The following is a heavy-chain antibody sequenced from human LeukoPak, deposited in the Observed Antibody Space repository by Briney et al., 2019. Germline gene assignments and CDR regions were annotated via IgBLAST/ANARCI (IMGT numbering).Heavy chain of an antibody. CDR2: IYHSGST. Sequence: PSGTLSLTCAVSGGSISSSNWWSWVRQPPGKGLEWIGEIYHSGSTNYNPSLKSRVTISVDKSKNQFSLKLSSVTAADTAVYYCARITGGGLFPFDYWGQGTLVTVSS. V-gene: IGHV4-4*02. CDR1: GGSISSSNW. J-gene: IGHJ4*02. D-gene: IGHD3-16*01. CDR3: ARITGGGLFPFDY.